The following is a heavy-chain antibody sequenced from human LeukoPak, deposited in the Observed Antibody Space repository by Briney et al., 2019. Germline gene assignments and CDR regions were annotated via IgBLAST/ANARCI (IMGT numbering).Heavy chain of an antibody. D-gene: IGHD4-23*01. Sequence: GGSLRLSCAASGFTFSSNWMHWVRQAPGKGLVWVSRINSDGRTTTYADSVKGRFTISRDNAKNTLYLQMNSLRAEDTAVYYCARDRDDGGFEYWGQGSLVTVSS. V-gene: IGHV3-74*03. CDR1: GFTFSSNW. J-gene: IGHJ4*02. CDR3: ARDRDDGGFEY. CDR2: INSDGRTT.